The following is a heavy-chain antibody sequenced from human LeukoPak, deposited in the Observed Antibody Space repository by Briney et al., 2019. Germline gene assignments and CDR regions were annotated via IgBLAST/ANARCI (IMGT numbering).Heavy chain of an antibody. CDR1: GFTISSNY. CDR2: IYSGGST. V-gene: IGHV3-53*01. J-gene: IGHJ4*02. D-gene: IGHD3-22*01. Sequence: GGSLRLSCAASGFTISSNYMSWVRQAPGKGLEWVSVIYSGGSTYYADSVKGRFTIPRDNSKNTLYLQMNSLRAEDTAVYYCARESHDSSGYYYFDYWGQGTLVTVSS. CDR3: ARESHDSSGYYYFDY.